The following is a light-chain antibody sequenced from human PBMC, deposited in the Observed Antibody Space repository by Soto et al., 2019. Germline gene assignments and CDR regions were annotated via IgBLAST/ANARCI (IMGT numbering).Light chain of an antibody. CDR2: AAS. V-gene: IGKV1-39*01. CDR3: QQSFRSVT. Sequence: DIQMTQSPSSLSASVGDRVTITCRASQNINRYLNWYQHKLGRAPKLLIYAASSVQSGVPSRFSGSGFGTDFTLIISSLQPEDFATYYCQQSFRSVTFGQGTKLEIK. J-gene: IGKJ2*01. CDR1: QNINRY.